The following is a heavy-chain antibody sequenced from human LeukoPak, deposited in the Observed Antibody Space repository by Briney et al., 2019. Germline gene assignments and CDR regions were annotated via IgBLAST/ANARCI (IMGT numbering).Heavy chain of an antibody. Sequence: GESLKISCKGSGYSFTSYWIGWVRQAPGKGLEWVSAISGSGGSTYYADSVKGRFTISRDNSKDTLYLQMNSLRAEDTAVYYCAKEYDILTGFDYWGQGTLVTVSS. V-gene: IGHV3-23*01. D-gene: IGHD3-9*01. J-gene: IGHJ4*02. CDR2: ISGSGGST. CDR1: GYSFTSYW. CDR3: AKEYDILTGFDY.